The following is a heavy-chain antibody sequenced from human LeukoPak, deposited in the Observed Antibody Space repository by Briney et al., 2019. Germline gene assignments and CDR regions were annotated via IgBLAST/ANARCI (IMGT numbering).Heavy chain of an antibody. CDR2: IIPIFGTA. CDR3: ARYGDYEKGTSFDY. V-gene: IGHV1-69*13. J-gene: IGHJ4*02. Sequence: GASVKVSCKASGGTFSSYAISWVRQAPGQGLEWMGGIIPIFGTANYAQKFQGRVTITADESTSTAYMELSSLRSEDTAVYYCARYGDYEKGTSFDYWGQGTLVTVSS. D-gene: IGHD4-17*01. CDR1: GGTFSSYA.